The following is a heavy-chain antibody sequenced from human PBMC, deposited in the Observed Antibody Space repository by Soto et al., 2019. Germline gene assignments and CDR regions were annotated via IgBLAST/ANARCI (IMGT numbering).Heavy chain of an antibody. D-gene: IGHD6-13*01. CDR1: GGSINSGGYY. J-gene: IGHJ4*02. CDR2: IYYSGNT. CDR3: ARGDRQSGYSSSWVFDY. V-gene: IGHV4-31*03. Sequence: QVQLQESGPGLVKPSQTLSLICTVSGGSINSGGYYWNWIRQHPGKGLEWIGYIYYSGNTYYNPSLRSRVTISADSSENQFTLKLSSVTAANTAEYFCARGDRQSGYSSSWVFDYWGQGTLVNVSS.